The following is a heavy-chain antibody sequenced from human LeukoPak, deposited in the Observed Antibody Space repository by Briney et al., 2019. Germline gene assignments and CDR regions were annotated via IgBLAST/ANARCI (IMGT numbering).Heavy chain of an antibody. CDR3: AREGATVAGKTSLDY. V-gene: IGHV4-34*01. CDR2: INHSGST. Sequence: SETLSLTCAVYGGSFSDYYWTWIRQSPGKGLECIGEINHSGSTNYNPSLKSRVVMSIDTSKTQFSLKLTSVTAADTGVYYCAREGATVAGKTSLDYWGQGTLVTVSS. J-gene: IGHJ4*02. D-gene: IGHD6-19*01. CDR1: GGSFSDYY.